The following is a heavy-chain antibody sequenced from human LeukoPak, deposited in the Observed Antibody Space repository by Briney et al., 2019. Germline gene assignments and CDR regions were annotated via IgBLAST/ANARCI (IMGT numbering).Heavy chain of an antibody. J-gene: IGHJ3*02. CDR2: ISGSGGST. V-gene: IGHV3-23*01. Sequence: ETLSLTCAVYGGSFSGYYWSWVRQAPGKGLEWVSAISGSGGSTYYADSVKGRFTISRDNSKNTLYLQMNSLRAEDTAVYYCAKPHGASGYYQTDAFDIWGQGTMVTVSS. D-gene: IGHD3-22*01. CDR1: GGSFSGYY. CDR3: AKPHGASGYYQTDAFDI.